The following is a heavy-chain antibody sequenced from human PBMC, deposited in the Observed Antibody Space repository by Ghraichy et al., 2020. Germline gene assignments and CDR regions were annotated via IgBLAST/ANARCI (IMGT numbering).Heavy chain of an antibody. CDR2: ISYDGSKK. V-gene: IGHV3-30*18. Sequence: GSQRLSCAASGFTFSNYGIHWVRQAPGKGLNWVAFISYDGSKKYYADSVKGRFTISRDNSKNTLYLQMNSLRAEDTAVYYCAKDRLPAAALYYFDYWGQGTLVTVSS. J-gene: IGHJ4*02. CDR1: GFTFSNYG. D-gene: IGHD6-13*01. CDR3: AKDRLPAAALYYFDY.